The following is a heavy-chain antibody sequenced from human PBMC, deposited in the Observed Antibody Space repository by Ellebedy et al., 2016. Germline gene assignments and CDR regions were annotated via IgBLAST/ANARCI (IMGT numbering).Heavy chain of an antibody. D-gene: IGHD6-19*01. J-gene: IGHJ4*02. CDR1: GFTFSSHG. CDR2: IKQDGSEK. CDR3: ARGNGWLHDY. Sequence: GGSLRLSXAASGFTFSSHGMHWVRQAPGKGLEWVANIKQDGSEKYYVDSVKGRFTISRDNAKTSVYLQMNSLTAEDRAVYYCARGNGWLHDYWGQGTLVTVSS. V-gene: IGHV3-7*04.